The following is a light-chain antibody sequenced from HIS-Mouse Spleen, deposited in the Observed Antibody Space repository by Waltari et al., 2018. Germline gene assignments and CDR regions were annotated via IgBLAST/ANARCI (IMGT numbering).Light chain of an antibody. CDR2: EDR. Sequence: SYELTQPPSVSVAPGQTARITCSGDALPKQYAYWYQQKSGQDPVLVIHEDRKRPSGIPERFSGSSSGTMATLTISGAQVEDEADYYCYSTDSSGNHRVFGGGTKLTVL. CDR3: YSTDSSGNHRV. J-gene: IGLJ2*01. CDR1: ALPKQY. V-gene: IGLV3-10*01.